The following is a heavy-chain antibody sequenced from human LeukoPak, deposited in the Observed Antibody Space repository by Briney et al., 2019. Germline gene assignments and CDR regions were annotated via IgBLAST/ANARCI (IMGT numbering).Heavy chain of an antibody. CDR1: GGSISSYY. J-gene: IGHJ6*03. CDR2: IYTSGST. D-gene: IGHD2-2*01. CDR3: ARGYCSSTSCLRAGYYCYYYYMDV. Sequence: SETLSLTCTVSGGSISSYYWSWIRQPAGKGLEWIGRIYTSGSTNYNPSLKSRVTISVDKSKNQFSLKLSSVTAADTAVYYCARGYCSSTSCLRAGYYCYYYYMDVWGKGTTVTVSS. V-gene: IGHV4-4*07.